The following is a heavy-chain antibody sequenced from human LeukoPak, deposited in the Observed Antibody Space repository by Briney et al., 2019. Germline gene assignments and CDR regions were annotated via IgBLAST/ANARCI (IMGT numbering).Heavy chain of an antibody. V-gene: IGHV4-61*02. D-gene: IGHD3-3*02. CDR3: ARGHFWSGFYWFDP. Sequence: PSETLSLTCTVSGGSISSGSYYWSWIRQPAGKGLEWIGRIYTSGSTNYNPSLKSRVTISVDTSKNQFSLKLSSVTAADTAVYYCARGHFWSGFYWFDPWGQGTLVNVSS. CDR1: GGSISSGSYY. CDR2: IYTSGST. J-gene: IGHJ5*02.